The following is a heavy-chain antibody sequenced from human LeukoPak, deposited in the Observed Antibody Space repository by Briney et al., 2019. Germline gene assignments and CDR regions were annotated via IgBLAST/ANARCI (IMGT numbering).Heavy chain of an antibody. V-gene: IGHV4-34*01. CDR3: ASSSYGMDG. CDR1: GGSFSGYY. CDR2: INHSGST. J-gene: IGHJ6*02. Sequence: SETLSLTCAVYGGSFSGYYWSWIRQPPGKGLEWIGEINHSGSTNYNPSLKSRVTISVDTSKNQFSLKLSSVTAADTAVYYCASSSYGMDGWGQGTQVTVSS.